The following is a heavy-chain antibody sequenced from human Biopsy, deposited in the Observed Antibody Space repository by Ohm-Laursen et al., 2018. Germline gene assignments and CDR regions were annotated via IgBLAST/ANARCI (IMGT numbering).Heavy chain of an antibody. D-gene: IGHD3-10*01. CDR2: ISGSGVTK. J-gene: IGHJ4*02. V-gene: IGHV3-11*01. CDR1: GFTLSYYS. CDR3: ATDGAGSYNEN. Sequence: SLRLSCAASGFTLSYYSMTWVRQAPGKGLEWLSYISGSGVTKMYADSVKGRFTVSRDNAKNSLYLEVNNLTVEDTAVYYCATDGAGSYNENWGQGTLVSVSS.